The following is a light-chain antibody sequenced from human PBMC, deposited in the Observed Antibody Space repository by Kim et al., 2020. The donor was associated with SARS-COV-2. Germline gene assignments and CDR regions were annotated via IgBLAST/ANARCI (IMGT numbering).Light chain of an antibody. CDR3: QQYKSLMYT. V-gene: IGKV1-5*03. Sequence: SVSVGDRGTITCRASQNIDTWLAWYQQKPGKAPKVLIYRASSLQSGVPSRFSGSGSGTEFALTITSLQPDDFATYYCQQYKSLMYTFGQGTKLEI. CDR2: RAS. CDR1: QNIDTW. J-gene: IGKJ2*01.